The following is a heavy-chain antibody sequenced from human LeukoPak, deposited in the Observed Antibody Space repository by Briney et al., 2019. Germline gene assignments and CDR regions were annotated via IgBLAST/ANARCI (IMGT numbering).Heavy chain of an antibody. CDR2: ISSSGGPK. D-gene: IGHD3-10*01. CDR1: GFSFSASE. Sequence: PGGSLRLSCAASGFSFSASEMNWVRQAPGKGLEWVSYISSSGGPKFYAGSVRGRFTVSRDNAKNSLYLQINILRVEDTAVYYCARIRRVFDIWGQGTMVTVSS. V-gene: IGHV3-48*03. J-gene: IGHJ3*02. CDR3: ARIRRVFDI.